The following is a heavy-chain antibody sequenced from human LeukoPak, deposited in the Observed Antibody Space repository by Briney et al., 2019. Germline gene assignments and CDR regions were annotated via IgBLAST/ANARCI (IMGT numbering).Heavy chain of an antibody. V-gene: IGHV3-20*04. CDR2: INWNGGST. CDR1: GFTFDDYG. Sequence: GGSLRLSCAASGFTFDDYGMSWVRQAPGKGLEWVSGINWNGGSTGYADSVKGRFTISRDNAKNSLYLQMNSLRAEDTAVYYCARMVAAFHFDYWGQGTLVTVSS. D-gene: IGHD2-15*01. CDR3: ARMVAAFHFDY. J-gene: IGHJ4*02.